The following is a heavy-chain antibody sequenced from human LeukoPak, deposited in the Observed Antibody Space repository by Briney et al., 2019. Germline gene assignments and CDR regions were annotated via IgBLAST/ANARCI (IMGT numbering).Heavy chain of an antibody. CDR1: GFTFSSYA. CDR3: AKEATSSSWIDDYYGMDV. CDR2: ISGSGGST. J-gene: IGHJ6*02. V-gene: IGHV3-23*01. Sequence: GGSLRLSCAASGFTFSSYAMSWVRQAPGKGLEWVSAISGSGGSTYYADSVKGRFTISRDNSKNTLYLQMNSLRAEDTAVYYCAKEATSSSWIDDYYGMDVWGQGTTVTVSS. D-gene: IGHD6-13*01.